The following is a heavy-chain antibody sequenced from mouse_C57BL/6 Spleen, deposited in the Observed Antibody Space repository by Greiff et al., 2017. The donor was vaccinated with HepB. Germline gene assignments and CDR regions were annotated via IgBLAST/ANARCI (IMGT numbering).Heavy chain of an antibody. V-gene: IGHV1-19*01. CDR3: ARKGPRGFDY. D-gene: IGHD2-10*02. J-gene: IGHJ2*01. Sequence: EVKLQQSGPVLVKPGASVKMSCKASGYTFTDYYMNWAKQSHGKSLEWIGVINPYNGGTSYNQKFKGKATLTVDKSSSTAYMELNSLTSEDSAVYYFARKGPRGFDYWGQGTTLTVSS. CDR2: INPYNGGT. CDR1: GYTFTDYY.